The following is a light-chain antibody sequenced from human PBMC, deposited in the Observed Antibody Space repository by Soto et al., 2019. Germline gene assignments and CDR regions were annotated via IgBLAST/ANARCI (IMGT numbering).Light chain of an antibody. V-gene: IGKV3-20*01. CDR2: GAS. CDR1: QSVSTN. J-gene: IGKJ1*01. Sequence: EILMTHYPATLSVSTGERATRSCRASQSVSTNLAWYQQKFGQAPRLLIYGASSRATGIPDRFSGSGSGTDFTLTISRVEPEDFAVYYCQQYGSSPGTFGQGTKVDIK. CDR3: QQYGSSPGT.